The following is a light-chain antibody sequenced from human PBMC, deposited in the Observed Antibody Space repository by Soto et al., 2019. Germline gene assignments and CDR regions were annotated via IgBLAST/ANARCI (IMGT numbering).Light chain of an antibody. CDR1: ESVTSS. Sequence: EIVMTQSPATLSVSPGDRATLSCRASESVTSSLAWYQQKPGQPPRLLIYAASTRATDVPARFSGGGSESEFTLTISSLQSEDFAVYFCQQYGSSRTLGQGTKVDIK. CDR2: AAS. CDR3: QQYGSSRT. V-gene: IGKV3-15*01. J-gene: IGKJ1*01.